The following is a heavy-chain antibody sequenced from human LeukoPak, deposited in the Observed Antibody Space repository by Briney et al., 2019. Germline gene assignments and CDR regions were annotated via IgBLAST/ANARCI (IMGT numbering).Heavy chain of an antibody. V-gene: IGHV3-30*02. D-gene: IGHD3-22*01. Sequence: GGSLRLSCGASGFTFRNYGMHWVRQAPDKGLEWVAFIRNDGSYKYYADSVKGRFTISRDNSKNILSLQMNSLRAEDTAVYYCAKGGDYYDTSAYYQEFANWGQGTLVTVSS. J-gene: IGHJ4*02. CDR2: IRNDGSYK. CDR1: GFTFRNYG. CDR3: AKGGDYYDTSAYYQEFAN.